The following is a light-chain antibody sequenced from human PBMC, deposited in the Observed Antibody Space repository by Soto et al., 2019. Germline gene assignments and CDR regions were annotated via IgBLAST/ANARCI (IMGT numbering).Light chain of an antibody. Sequence: EFVLTQSPGTLSLSPGEIATLSCRASQIVSTSFLAWYQQKPGQAPRLLIYGAFSRATGIPDRFSGSGSGTDFTLTISRLEPEDFAVYYCQQYGNSIPITFGQGTRLEIK. CDR2: GAF. J-gene: IGKJ5*01. V-gene: IGKV3-20*01. CDR1: QIVSTSF. CDR3: QQYGNSIPIT.